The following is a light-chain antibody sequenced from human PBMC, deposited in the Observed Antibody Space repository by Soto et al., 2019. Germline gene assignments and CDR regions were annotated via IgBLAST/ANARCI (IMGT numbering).Light chain of an antibody. V-gene: IGKV3D-20*02. CDR3: QQRSNWPQD. J-gene: IGKJ5*01. Sequence: EIVLTQSPGTLSLSPGERATLSCRASQSVSSSYLAWYQQKPGQAPRLLIYDASTRATGVPARFSGSGSGTDFTLTISRLEPEDFAIYYCQQRSNWPQDFGQGTRLEIK. CDR2: DAS. CDR1: QSVSSSY.